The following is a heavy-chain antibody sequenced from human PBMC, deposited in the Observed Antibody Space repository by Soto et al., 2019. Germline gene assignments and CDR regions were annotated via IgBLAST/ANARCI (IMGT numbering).Heavy chain of an antibody. Sequence: EVQLLESGGGLVQPGGSLRLSCSASGFTFSSYAMSWVRQAPGKGLEWVSAVSGSGGTTYYADSVKGRFTISRDNSKNTLYLQMNSLRAEDTAAYYCAKPPYSSSPYSYYGMDVWGQGTTVTVSS. D-gene: IGHD6-6*01. V-gene: IGHV3-23*01. CDR3: AKPPYSSSPYSYYGMDV. J-gene: IGHJ6*02. CDR1: GFTFSSYA. CDR2: VSGSGGTT.